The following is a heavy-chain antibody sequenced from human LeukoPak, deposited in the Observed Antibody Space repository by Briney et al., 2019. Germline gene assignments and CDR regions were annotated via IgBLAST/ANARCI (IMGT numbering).Heavy chain of an antibody. Sequence: GRSLRLSCAASGFTFDDYAMRWVRQAPGKGLEWVSGISWNSGSIGYADSVKGRFTISRDNAKNSLYLQMNSLRAEDTALYYCAKDMSYDSSGTDYWGQGTLVTVSS. CDR2: ISWNSGSI. V-gene: IGHV3-9*01. CDR3: AKDMSYDSSGTDY. D-gene: IGHD3-22*01. J-gene: IGHJ4*02. CDR1: GFTFDDYA.